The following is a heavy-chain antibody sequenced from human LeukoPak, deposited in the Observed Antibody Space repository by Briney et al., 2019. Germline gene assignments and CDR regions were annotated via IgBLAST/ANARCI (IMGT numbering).Heavy chain of an antibody. D-gene: IGHD3-10*01. CDR3: ARGGAYGSGTFDY. CDR1: GGSISGGGYY. Sequence: SQTLSLTCTVSGGSISGGGYYWSWIRQHPWKGLEWIGYIYYSGSTYYNPSLKSRVTISVDTSKNQFSLKLSSVTAADTAVYYCARGGAYGSGTFDYWGQGTLVTVSS. CDR2: IYYSGST. V-gene: IGHV4-31*03. J-gene: IGHJ4*02.